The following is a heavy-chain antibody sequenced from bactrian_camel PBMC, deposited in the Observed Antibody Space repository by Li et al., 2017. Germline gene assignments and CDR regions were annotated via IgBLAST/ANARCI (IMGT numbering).Heavy chain of an antibody. CDR3: AADGNSPYVCSLVPPRPGTGY. V-gene: IGHV3S53*01. Sequence: HVQLVESGGGSVQTGGSLTLSCVATGRTQITYCMGWLRQAPGKEREGVASIDKDETTTYADSVKGRFTISKEIAKKTLYLEMNSMKPEDTGMYYCAADGNSPYVCSLVPPRPGTGYWGQGTQVTVS. J-gene: IGHJ4*01. D-gene: IGHD6*01. CDR1: GRTQITYC. CDR2: IDKDETT.